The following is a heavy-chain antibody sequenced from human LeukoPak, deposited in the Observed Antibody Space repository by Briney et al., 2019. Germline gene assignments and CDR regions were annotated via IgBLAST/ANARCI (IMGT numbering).Heavy chain of an antibody. D-gene: IGHD3-10*01. V-gene: IGHV3-48*04. CDR3: ASRTYYYGSGSSYFDY. CDR1: GFTFSSYS. J-gene: IGHJ4*02. Sequence: GGSLRLSCAASGFTFSSYSMNWVRQAPGKGLEWVSYISSSSSTIYYADSVKGRFTISRDNAKNSLYLQMNSLRAEDTAVYYCASRTYYYGSGSSYFDYWGQGTLVTVSS. CDR2: ISSSSSTI.